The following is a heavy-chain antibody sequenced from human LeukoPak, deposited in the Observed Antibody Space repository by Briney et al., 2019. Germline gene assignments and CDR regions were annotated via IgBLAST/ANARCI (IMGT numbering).Heavy chain of an antibody. J-gene: IGHJ4*02. CDR1: GGSISSGGYY. CDR2: IYYSGST. V-gene: IGHV4-31*03. D-gene: IGHD6-19*01. CDR3: ARESVAGNGVDY. Sequence: SQTLSLTCTVSGGSISSGGYYWSWIRQHPGKGLEWIGYIYYSGSTYYNPALKSRVTISVDTSKNQFSLKLSSVTAADTAVYYCARESVAGNGVDYWGQGTLVTVSS.